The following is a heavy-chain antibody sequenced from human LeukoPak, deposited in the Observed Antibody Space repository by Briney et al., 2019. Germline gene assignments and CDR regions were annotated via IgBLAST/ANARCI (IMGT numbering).Heavy chain of an antibody. Sequence: SVKVSCKASGGTFSRYTISWVRQAPGQGLEWMGMIIPILGIANYAQKFQGRVTITADKTTSTAYMELSDLRSEDTGVYYCARDVHDYGDYSGQGTLLTVSS. CDR1: GGTFSRYT. CDR3: ARDVHDYGDY. V-gene: IGHV1-69*04. J-gene: IGHJ4*02. CDR2: IIPILGIA.